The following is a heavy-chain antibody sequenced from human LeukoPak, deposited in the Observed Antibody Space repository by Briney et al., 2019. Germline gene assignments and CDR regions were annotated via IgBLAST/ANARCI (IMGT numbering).Heavy chain of an antibody. D-gene: IGHD2-15*01. Sequence: PSETLSLTCTVSGASVSSSFYYWGWLRQPPGKGLEWIGSLYYSGSTHYNPSLKSRFTMSVDTSKNQFSLKLSSVTAADTAVYFCASAATYSVDYWGQGTLVTVSS. J-gene: IGHJ4*02. CDR3: ASAATYSVDY. CDR1: GASVSSSFYY. CDR2: LYYSGST. V-gene: IGHV4-39*01.